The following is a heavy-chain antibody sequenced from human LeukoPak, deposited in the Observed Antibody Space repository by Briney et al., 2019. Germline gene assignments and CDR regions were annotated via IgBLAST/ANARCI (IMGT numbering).Heavy chain of an antibody. CDR3: ARGPQTVIGFDY. J-gene: IGHJ4*02. V-gene: IGHV3-23*01. CDR1: GFTFSSYA. CDR2: ISGSGGST. Sequence: GGSLRLSCVASGFTFSSYAMSWVRQAPGKGLEWVSAISGSGGSTYYADSVKGRFTISRDNSKNTLYLQMNSLRAEDTAVYYCARGPQTVIGFDYWGQGTLVTVSS. D-gene: IGHD3-10*01.